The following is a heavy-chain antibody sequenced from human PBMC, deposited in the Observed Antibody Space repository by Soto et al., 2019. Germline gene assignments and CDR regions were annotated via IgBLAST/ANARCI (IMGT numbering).Heavy chain of an antibody. V-gene: IGHV3-30*18. Sequence: GGSLRLSCAASGFTFSNYGMHWVRQAPGKGLEWVAVISYDGSNKYYADSVKGRFTISRDNSKNTLYVQMNSLRAEDAAVYYCAKDRYGGNSFFDYWGQGTLVTVSS. CDR2: ISYDGSNK. D-gene: IGHD4-17*01. CDR1: GFTFSNYG. J-gene: IGHJ4*02. CDR3: AKDRYGGNSFFDY.